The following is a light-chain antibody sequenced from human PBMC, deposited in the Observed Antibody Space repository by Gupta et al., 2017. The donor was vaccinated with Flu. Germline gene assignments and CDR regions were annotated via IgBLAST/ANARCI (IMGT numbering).Light chain of an antibody. CDR3: QHEHHSPFT. Sequence: LESGVPSRFSGSGSGTEFTLTISGRQPEDVAAYYCQHEHHSPFTFGRGTKVEIK. J-gene: IGKJ4*01. V-gene: IGKV1-5*03.